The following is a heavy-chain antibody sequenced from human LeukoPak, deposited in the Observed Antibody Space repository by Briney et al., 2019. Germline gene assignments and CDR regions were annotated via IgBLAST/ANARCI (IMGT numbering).Heavy chain of an antibody. V-gene: IGHV3-21*01. CDR3: ARGGPYCSSTSCYYLGPIDY. CDR1: EFTFSSYS. Sequence: GGSLRLSCAASEFTFSSYSMNWVRQAPGKGLEWVSSISSSSSYIYYADSVKGRFTISRDNAKNSLYLQMNSLRAEDTAVYYCARGGPYCSSTSCYYLGPIDYWGQGTLVTVSS. CDR2: ISSSSSYI. J-gene: IGHJ4*02. D-gene: IGHD2-2*01.